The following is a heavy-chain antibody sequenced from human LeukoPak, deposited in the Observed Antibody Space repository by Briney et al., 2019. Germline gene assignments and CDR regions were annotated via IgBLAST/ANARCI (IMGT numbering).Heavy chain of an antibody. D-gene: IGHD6-13*01. J-gene: IGHJ4*02. CDR3: ARRRSIAAALDY. Sequence: SETLSLTCAVYGGSFSGYYWSWIRQPPGKGLEWIGEINHSGSTNYNPSLKSRVTISVDTSKNQFSLKLSSVTAVDTAVYYCARRRSIAAALDYWGQGTLVTVSS. CDR1: GGSFSGYY. CDR2: INHSGST. V-gene: IGHV4-34*01.